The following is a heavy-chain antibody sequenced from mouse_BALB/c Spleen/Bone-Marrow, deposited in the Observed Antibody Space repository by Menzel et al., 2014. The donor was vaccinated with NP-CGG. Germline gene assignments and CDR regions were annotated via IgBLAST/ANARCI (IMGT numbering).Heavy chain of an antibody. CDR2: ITPSSGYT. Sequence: VQLQESGAELASPGASVKMSCKASGYTFTSYTMHWVKQRPGQGLEWIGYITPSSGYTNYNQKFKDKATLTADKSSSTAYMHLSSLTSEDSAVYYCARAAYYRYDEGAWFAYWGQGTLVTVSA. J-gene: IGHJ3*01. CDR1: GYTFTSYT. V-gene: IGHV1-4*01. D-gene: IGHD2-14*01. CDR3: ARAAYYRYDEGAWFAY.